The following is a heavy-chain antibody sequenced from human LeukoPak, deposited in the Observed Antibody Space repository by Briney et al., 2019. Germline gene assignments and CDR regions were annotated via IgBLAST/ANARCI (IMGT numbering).Heavy chain of an antibody. CDR2: IIPIFGTA. CDR1: GGTFSSYA. V-gene: IGHV1-69*13. Sequence: SVKVSCKASGGTFSSYAISWVRQAPGQGLEWMGGIIPIFGTANYAQKFQGRVTITADESTSTAYMELSSLRSEDTAVYYCARDRSDFSLLYHYFYMDVWGKGTTVTVSS. J-gene: IGHJ6*03. CDR3: ARDRSDFSLLYHYFYMDV. D-gene: IGHD3-3*01.